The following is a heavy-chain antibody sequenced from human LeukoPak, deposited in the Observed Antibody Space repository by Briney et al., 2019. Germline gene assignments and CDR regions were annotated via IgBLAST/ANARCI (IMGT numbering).Heavy chain of an antibody. V-gene: IGHV1-46*01. CDR3: ARVPPSSGWYGYYYYYMDV. CDR2: INPSGGST. CDR1: GYTFTSYY. J-gene: IGHJ6*03. D-gene: IGHD6-19*01. Sequence: ASVNVSCKASGYTFTSYYMHWVRQAPGQGLEWMVIINPSGGSTSYAQKLQGRVTMTQDTSTRTDSMELRSLRSDDPAVYYCARVPPSSGWYGYYYYYMDVWGKGTTVTISS.